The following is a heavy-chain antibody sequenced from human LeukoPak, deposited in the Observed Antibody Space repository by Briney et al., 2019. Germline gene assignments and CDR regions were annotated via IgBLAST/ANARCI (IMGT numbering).Heavy chain of an antibody. CDR3: AMSRFGELWNY. CDR1: GYTFTSYG. J-gene: IGHJ4*02. D-gene: IGHD3-10*02. V-gene: IGHV1-18*01. Sequence: GASVKVSCKASGYTFTSYGISWVRQAPGQGLEWMGWISAYNGNTNYAQKLQGRVTITRDTSASTAYMELSSLRSEDTAVYYCAMSRFGELWNYWGQGTLVTVSS. CDR2: ISAYNGNT.